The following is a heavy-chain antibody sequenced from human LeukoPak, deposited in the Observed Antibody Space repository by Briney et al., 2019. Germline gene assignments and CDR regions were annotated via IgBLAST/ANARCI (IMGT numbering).Heavy chain of an antibody. J-gene: IGHJ4*02. D-gene: IGHD2-21*01. CDR3: ARDRHIGGAFDY. CDR2: INAGNGNT. V-gene: IGHV1-3*01. CDR1: GYTFTSYA. Sequence: ASVKVSCKASGYTFTSYAMHWVRQAPGQRLEWMGWINAGNGNTKYSQKFQGRVTITRDTSASTAYMELSSLRSEDTAVYYCARDRHIGGAFDYWGQGTLVTVSS.